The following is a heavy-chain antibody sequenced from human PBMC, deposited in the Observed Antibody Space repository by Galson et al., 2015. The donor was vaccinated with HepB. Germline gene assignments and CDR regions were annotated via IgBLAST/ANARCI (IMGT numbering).Heavy chain of an antibody. CDR3: AKDRRGYSYGYTPETFDY. Sequence: SLRLSCAASGFTFSSYGMHWVRQAPGKGLEWVAFIRYDGSNKYYADSVKGRFTISRDNSKNTLYLQMNSLRAEDTAVYYCAKDRRGYSYGYTPETFDYWGQGTLVTVSS. J-gene: IGHJ4*02. D-gene: IGHD5-18*01. CDR2: IRYDGSNK. CDR1: GFTFSSYG. V-gene: IGHV3-30*02.